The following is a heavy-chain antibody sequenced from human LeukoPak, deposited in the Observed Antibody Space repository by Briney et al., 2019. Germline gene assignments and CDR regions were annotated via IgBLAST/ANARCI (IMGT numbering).Heavy chain of an antibody. Sequence: TGGSLTLSWALSGATFSSLVMRWVRQAPGKGLEWVSTIGGSGSSTYYADSVKGRFTISRDNSKNTLYLQMHSLTVEDTAVYYCASEGNYSNSSKDYFDFWGQGTLVTVSS. CDR2: IGGSGSST. D-gene: IGHD6-13*01. CDR1: GATFSSLV. V-gene: IGHV3-23*01. CDR3: ASEGNYSNSSKDYFDF. J-gene: IGHJ4*02.